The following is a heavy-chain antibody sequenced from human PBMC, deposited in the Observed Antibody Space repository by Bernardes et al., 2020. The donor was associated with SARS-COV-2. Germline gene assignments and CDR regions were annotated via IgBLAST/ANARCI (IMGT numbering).Heavy chain of an antibody. V-gene: IGHV1-18*01. CDR2: ISAYNGDT. D-gene: IGHD4-17*01. Sequence: ASVKVSCKASGYTFSTYGMSWVRQAPGQGLEWIGWISAYNGDTKFAQRLQGRVTMSTDTSTSTAYMELRSLRSDDTAVYYCARERLYGGNSGLIFWFDPWGQGTLVTVSS. CDR1: GYTFSTYG. J-gene: IGHJ5*02. CDR3: ARERLYGGNSGLIFWFDP.